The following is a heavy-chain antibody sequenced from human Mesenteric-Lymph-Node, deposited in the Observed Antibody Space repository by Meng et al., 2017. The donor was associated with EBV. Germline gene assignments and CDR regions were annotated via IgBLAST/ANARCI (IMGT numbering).Heavy chain of an antibody. D-gene: IGHD2-15*01. J-gene: IGHJ4*02. CDR2: IYYSGST. Sequence: VQRQESGPGLARRSRTMSISCTVSGGSTSNSEYAWSWIRQLPGKGLEWIGYIYYSGSTYYNPSLQSRVTISVDTSKNQFSLKLSSVTAADTAVHYCARVGYCSGGSCSFRYFDYWGQGILVTVSS. CDR3: ARVGYCSGGSCSFRYFDY. CDR1: GGSTSNSEYA. V-gene: IGHV4-30-4*01.